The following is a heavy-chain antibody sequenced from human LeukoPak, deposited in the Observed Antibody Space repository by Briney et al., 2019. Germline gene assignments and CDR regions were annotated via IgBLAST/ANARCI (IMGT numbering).Heavy chain of an antibody. J-gene: IGHJ6*03. CDR2: MYTSGAT. V-gene: IGHV4-4*07. CDR3: ARGYDFWSGYRYYYYYMDV. CDR1: GDSISNYY. D-gene: IGHD3-3*01. Sequence: SETLSLTCTVSGDSISNYYWSWIRQPAGKGLEWIGRMYTSGATNYNPSLKSRVTISVDTSKNQFSLKLSSVTAADTAVYYCARGYDFWSGYRYYYYYMDVWGKGTTVTVSS.